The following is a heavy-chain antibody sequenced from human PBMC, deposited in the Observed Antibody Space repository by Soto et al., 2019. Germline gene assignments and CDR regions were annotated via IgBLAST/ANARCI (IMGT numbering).Heavy chain of an antibody. Sequence: GESLKISRKASGYTFPTYWIDWVRQRPGKGLEGMGIIYPGDSDTRYSPSFQGQVTISADKSISTAYLQWSSLKASDTAMYYCARSYYGSGSYKLFYYYYMDVWGKGTTVTVSS. V-gene: IGHV5-51*01. CDR2: IYPGDSDT. CDR1: GYTFPTYW. D-gene: IGHD3-10*01. J-gene: IGHJ6*03. CDR3: ARSYYGSGSYKLFYYYYMDV.